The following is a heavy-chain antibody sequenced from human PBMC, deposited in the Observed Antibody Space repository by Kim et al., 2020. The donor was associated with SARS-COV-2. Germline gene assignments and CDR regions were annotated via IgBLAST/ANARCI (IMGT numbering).Heavy chain of an antibody. Sequence: GGSLRLSCAASGFTFSHYYMNWVRQAPGKGLEWVSSISSSSTYIYQPDSVKGRFTISRDDAKNSVYLQMNSLRAEDTGVYYCSRSLVDTTGDSWGQGTLVTVSS. CDR1: GFTFSHYY. D-gene: IGHD1-26*01. V-gene: IGHV3-21*06. J-gene: IGHJ5*01. CDR2: ISSSSTYI. CDR3: SRSLVDTTGDS.